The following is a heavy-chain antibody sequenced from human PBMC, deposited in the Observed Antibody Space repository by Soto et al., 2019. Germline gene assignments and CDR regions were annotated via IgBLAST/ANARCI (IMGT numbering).Heavy chain of an antibody. Sequence: SVKVSCKASGYTLTSYTITWMRQAPGQGLEWMGGIIPRSATSNYAQKFQGRVTITADESTNTAYMELSSLRSEDTAVYYCAREGLVLVPTTVNSDYYYYAMDVWGQGTTVTVSS. CDR3: AREGLVLVPTTVNSDYYYYAMDV. CDR1: GYTLTSYT. V-gene: IGHV1-69*13. D-gene: IGHD2-2*01. J-gene: IGHJ6*02. CDR2: IIPRSATS.